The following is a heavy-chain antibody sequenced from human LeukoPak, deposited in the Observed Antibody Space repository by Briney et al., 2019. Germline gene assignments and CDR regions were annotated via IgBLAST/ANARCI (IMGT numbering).Heavy chain of an antibody. V-gene: IGHV3-23*01. CDR1: GFTLSTYA. D-gene: IGHD5/OR15-5a*01. CDR3: RRQFLVGVS. CDR2: ISHSGDTS. J-gene: IGHJ5*02. Sequence: GGSLRLSCAASGFTLSTYAMNWVRQAPGKGLEWVSSISHSGDTSDYADSVKGRFTISRDNSKNTLYLQMNSLSAEDTAMYYCRRQFLVGVSWGPGTLVTVSS.